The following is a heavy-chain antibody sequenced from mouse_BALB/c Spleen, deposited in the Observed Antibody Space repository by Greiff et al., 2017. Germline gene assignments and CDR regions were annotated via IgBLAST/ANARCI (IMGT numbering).Heavy chain of an antibody. J-gene: IGHJ4*01. V-gene: IGHV3-8*02. CDR2: ISYSGST. D-gene: IGHD2-3*01. Sequence: EVQLVESGPSLVKPSQTLSLTCSVTGDSITSGYWNWIRKFPGNKLEYMGYISYSGSTYYNPSLKSRISITRDTSKNQYYLQLNSETTEDTATYYCARYDDGYYDYAMDYWGQGTSVTVSS. CDR3: ARYDDGYYDYAMDY. CDR1: GDSITSGY.